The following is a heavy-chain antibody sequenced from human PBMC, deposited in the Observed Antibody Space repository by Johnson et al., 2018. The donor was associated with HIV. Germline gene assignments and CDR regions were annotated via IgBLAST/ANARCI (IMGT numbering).Heavy chain of an antibody. CDR1: GFTFSTYA. V-gene: IGHV3-23*04. Sequence: EVQLVESGGGLVQPGGSLRLSCAASGFTFSTYAMSWVRQAPGKGLEWVSGISGSGGRPYYADSVKGRFTISRDNAKNSLYLQMNSLRAEDTAVYYCARGGAYCGGDCNAFDIWGQGTMVTVSS. CDR2: ISGSGGRP. J-gene: IGHJ3*02. CDR3: ARGGAYCGGDCNAFDI. D-gene: IGHD2-21*02.